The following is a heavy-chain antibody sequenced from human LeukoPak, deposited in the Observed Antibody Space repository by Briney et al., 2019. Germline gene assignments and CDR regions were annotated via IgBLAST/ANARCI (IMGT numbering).Heavy chain of an antibody. CDR2: IKQDGSDK. Sequence: AGSLRFSCAASGFTCSNYWMSWLRQAPGKGLEWVANIKQDGSDKYYVDSVKGRFTISSDNAKNSLDLQMNSLRAEDTAVYYCGRTTDWGNYFDYWGQGTLVTVSS. D-gene: IGHD2-21*01. CDR1: GFTCSNYW. J-gene: IGHJ4*02. CDR3: GRTTDWGNYFDY. V-gene: IGHV3-7*01.